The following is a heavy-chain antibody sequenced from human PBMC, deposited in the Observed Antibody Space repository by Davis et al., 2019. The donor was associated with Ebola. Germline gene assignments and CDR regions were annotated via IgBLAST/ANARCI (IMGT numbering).Heavy chain of an antibody. Sequence: SVKVSCKASGGTFSSYAISWVRQAPGQGLEWMGRIIPILGIANYAQKFQGRVTITADKSTSTAYMELSSLRSEDTAVYYCASAMNYYGSGRGYYYYGMDVWGQGTTVTVSS. CDR3: ASAMNYYGSGRGYYYYGMDV. CDR2: IIPILGIA. D-gene: IGHD3-10*01. CDR1: GGTFSSYA. J-gene: IGHJ6*02. V-gene: IGHV1-69*04.